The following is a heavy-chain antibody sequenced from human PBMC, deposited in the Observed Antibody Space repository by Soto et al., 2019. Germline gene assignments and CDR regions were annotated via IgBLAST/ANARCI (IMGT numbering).Heavy chain of an antibody. D-gene: IGHD3-3*01. CDR3: ARGTIFGVVIGNWFDP. CDR1: GGSFSGYY. J-gene: IGHJ5*02. Sequence: QVQLQQWGAGLLKPSETLSLTCAVYGGSFSGYYWSWIRQPPGKGLEWIGEINHSGSTNYNPSLKSRVTLSVDTSKNQFSLKLSSVTAADTAVYYCARGTIFGVVIGNWFDPWGQGTLVTVSS. V-gene: IGHV4-34*01. CDR2: INHSGST.